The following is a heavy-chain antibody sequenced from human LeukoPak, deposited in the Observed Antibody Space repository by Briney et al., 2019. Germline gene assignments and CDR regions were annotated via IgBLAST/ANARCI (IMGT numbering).Heavy chain of an antibody. CDR2: INTDAGNP. CDR3: ARGDYYASLRDAFDI. D-gene: IGHD3-10*01. J-gene: IGHJ3*02. CDR1: GYIFTNYA. Sequence: ASVKVSCKASGYIFTNYAMNWVRQAPGQGLEWMGWINTDAGNPTYVQGFTGRFVFSLDTSVSTAYLQITGLNAEDTAVYYCARGDYYASLRDAFDIWGQGTLVTVSS. V-gene: IGHV7-4-1*02.